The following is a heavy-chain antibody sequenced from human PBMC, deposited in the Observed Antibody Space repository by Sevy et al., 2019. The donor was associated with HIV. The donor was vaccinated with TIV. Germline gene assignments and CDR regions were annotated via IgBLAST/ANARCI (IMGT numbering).Heavy chain of an antibody. D-gene: IGHD3-22*01. Sequence: GGSLRLSCTVSGFSFDSYGMTWVRQAPGKGLEWVSGISGSGTRTYYADSVKGRFSISRDNSKNRLYLQMNSLRSEDTAIFYCAKGGGGHYDPDEIGYYFYYYNMDVWGKGTTVTVSS. CDR2: ISGSGTRT. CDR1: GFSFDSYG. CDR3: AKGGGGHYDPDEIGYYFYYYNMDV. V-gene: IGHV3-23*01. J-gene: IGHJ6*03.